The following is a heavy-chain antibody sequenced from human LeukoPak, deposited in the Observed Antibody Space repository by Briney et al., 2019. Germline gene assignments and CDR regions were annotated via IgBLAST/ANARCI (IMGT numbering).Heavy chain of an antibody. V-gene: IGHV4-39*07. D-gene: IGHD6-19*01. CDR1: GGSISSSSYY. Sequence: PSETLSLTCTVSGGSISSSSYYWGWIRQPPGKGLEWIGTIYYSGSTYYTYYNPSLKSRVTISVDTSKNQFSLKLSSVTAADTAVYYCATGGSRRSGWPYDYWGQGTLVTVSS. CDR3: ATGGSRRSGWPYDY. CDR2: IYYSGSTYYT. J-gene: IGHJ4*02.